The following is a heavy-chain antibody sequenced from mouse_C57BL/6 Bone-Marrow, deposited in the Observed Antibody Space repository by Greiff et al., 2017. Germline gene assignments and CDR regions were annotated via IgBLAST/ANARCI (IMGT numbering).Heavy chain of an antibody. CDR2: LSSGGDSI. D-gene: IGHD2-4*01. CDR3: TRAYDYDGYYARDY. V-gene: IGHV5-9-1*02. CDR1: GFTFSSYA. Sequence: EVKLVESGEGLVKPGGSLKLSCAASGFTFSSYAMSWVRQTPEKRLEWVAYLSSGGDSIYYADSVKGRFTISRDNARNTLYLQMSSLKSEDTAMYYCTRAYDYDGYYARDYWGQGTSVTVSS. J-gene: IGHJ4*01.